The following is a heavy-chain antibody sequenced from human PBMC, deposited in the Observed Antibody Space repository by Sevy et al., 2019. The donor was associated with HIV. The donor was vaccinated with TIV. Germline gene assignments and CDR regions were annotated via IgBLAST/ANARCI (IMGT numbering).Heavy chain of an antibody. J-gene: IGHJ5*02. D-gene: IGHD1-1*01. CDR1: GDSISSDNYS. V-gene: IGHV4-30-2*01. CDR2: IYHSGST. CDR3: ARDALTTGWFDP. Sequence: SETLSLTCAVSGDSISSDNYSWSWMRQPLGKGLEWIGYIYHSGSTHYNLSLKSRVTISVDRSKNQFSLKLSSVTAADTAVYYCARDALTTGWFDPWGQGTLVTVSS.